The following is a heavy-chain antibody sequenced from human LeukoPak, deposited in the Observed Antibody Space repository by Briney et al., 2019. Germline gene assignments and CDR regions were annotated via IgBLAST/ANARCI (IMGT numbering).Heavy chain of an antibody. D-gene: IGHD6-19*01. CDR2: ISGSGGST. J-gene: IGHJ4*02. Sequence: PGGSLRLSCAASGFTFSSYAMSWVRQAPGKGLEWVSAISGSGGSTYYADSVKGRFTISRDNSKNTLYLQMNSLRAEDTAVYYCARDSSGWFGIGDYWGQGTLVTVSS. CDR3: ARDSSGWFGIGDY. CDR1: GFTFSSYA. V-gene: IGHV3-23*01.